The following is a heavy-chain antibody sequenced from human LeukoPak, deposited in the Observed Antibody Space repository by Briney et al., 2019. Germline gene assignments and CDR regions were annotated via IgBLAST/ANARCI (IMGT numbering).Heavy chain of an antibody. V-gene: IGHV4-61*02. D-gene: IGHD1-1*01. CDR2: IYTNGNT. CDR1: GGSLSSGGYY. Sequence: PSETLSLTCTVSGGSLSSGGYYWSWIRQPAGKGLEWIGRIYTNGNTNYNPSLQSRVTISVDTSRSHFSLKLSSATAADTAVYYCARGERLGPDFWGQGTLVTVSS. CDR3: ARGERLGPDF. J-gene: IGHJ4*02.